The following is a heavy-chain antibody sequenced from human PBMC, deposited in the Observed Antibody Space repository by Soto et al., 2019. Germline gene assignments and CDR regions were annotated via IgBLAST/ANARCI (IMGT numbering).Heavy chain of an antibody. J-gene: IGHJ2*01. D-gene: IGHD5-18*01. CDR2: IKSKTDGGTT. Sequence: EVQLVESGGGLVKPGGSLRLSCAASGFTFSNAWMSWVRQAPGKGLEWVGRIKSKTDGGTTDYAAPVKGRFTISRDDSKNTLYLQMNSLKTEDTAVYYCTTDLALWSPKGNDWYFDLWGRGTLVTVSS. CDR1: GFTFSNAW. CDR3: TTDLALWSPKGNDWYFDL. V-gene: IGHV3-15*01.